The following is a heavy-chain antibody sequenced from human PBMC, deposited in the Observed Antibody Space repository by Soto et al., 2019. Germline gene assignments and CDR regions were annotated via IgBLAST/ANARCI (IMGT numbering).Heavy chain of an antibody. Sequence: QVQLQESGPGLVKPSQTLSLTCTVSGGSISSGGYYWSWIRQHPGKGLEWIGYIYYSGSTYYNPSLKSRVTISVDTAKNQFSLKLSSVTAADTAVYYCARELYCSSTSCYARTGAFDIWGQGTMVTVSS. J-gene: IGHJ3*02. CDR2: IYYSGST. D-gene: IGHD2-2*01. CDR3: ARELYCSSTSCYARTGAFDI. V-gene: IGHV4-31*03. CDR1: GGSISSGGYY.